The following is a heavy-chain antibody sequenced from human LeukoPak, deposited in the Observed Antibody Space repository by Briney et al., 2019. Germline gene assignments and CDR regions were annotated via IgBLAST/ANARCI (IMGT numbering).Heavy chain of an antibody. Sequence: SETLSLTCTVSGGSISSSSYYWGWIRHPPGKGLEWIGSIYYSGSTYYNPSLKSRVTISVDMSKNQFSLRLSSVTAADTAVYYCARDSMIVAPYGALDIWGQGTMVTVSS. D-gene: IGHD3-22*01. V-gene: IGHV4-39*07. J-gene: IGHJ3*02. CDR2: IYYSGST. CDR1: GGSISSSSYY. CDR3: ARDSMIVAPYGALDI.